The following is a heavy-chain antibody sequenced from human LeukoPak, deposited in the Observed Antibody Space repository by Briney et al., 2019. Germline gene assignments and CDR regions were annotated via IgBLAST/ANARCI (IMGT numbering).Heavy chain of an antibody. D-gene: IGHD6-19*01. CDR2: ISGSGGST. Sequence: GGSLRLSCAASGFTFSSYAMSWVREAAGKGLEWVSAISGSGGSTYYADSVKGRFTISRDNSKNTLYLQMNSLRAEDTAVYYCAKPRSGWYFFDYWGQGTLVTVSS. J-gene: IGHJ4*02. CDR3: AKPRSGWYFFDY. V-gene: IGHV3-23*01. CDR1: GFTFSSYA.